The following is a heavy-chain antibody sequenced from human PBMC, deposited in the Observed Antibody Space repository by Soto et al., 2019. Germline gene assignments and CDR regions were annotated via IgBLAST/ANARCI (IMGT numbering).Heavy chain of an antibody. D-gene: IGHD3-22*01. V-gene: IGHV4-30-4*01. Sequence: QVQLQESGPGLVKPSQTLSLTCSVSGDSISSGDYYWNWIRQSPGKGLEWIGYISYSGSTYYNPSLKSRVTISADTSKHQFSLKLSSVTGADTAVYYCARSPYDTFDYWGQGTLVTVSS. CDR3: ARSPYDTFDY. CDR1: GDSISSGDYY. CDR2: ISYSGST. J-gene: IGHJ4*02.